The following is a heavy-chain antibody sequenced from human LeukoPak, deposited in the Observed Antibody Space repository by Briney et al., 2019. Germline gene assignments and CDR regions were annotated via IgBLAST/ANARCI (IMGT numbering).Heavy chain of an antibody. J-gene: IGHJ6*02. D-gene: IGHD3-10*01. CDR2: MSSDGNKK. V-gene: IGHV3-30-3*01. Sequence: GGSLRLSCAAPGFTFNSYTMHWVRQAPGKGLEWVAVMSSDGNKKFYAEYVKGRFTISRDNSENTLYLEVNSLRGEDTAVYYCARGDYDLSGSYHYGMDVWGQGTTVTVSS. CDR3: ARGDYDLSGSYHYGMDV. CDR1: GFTFNSYT.